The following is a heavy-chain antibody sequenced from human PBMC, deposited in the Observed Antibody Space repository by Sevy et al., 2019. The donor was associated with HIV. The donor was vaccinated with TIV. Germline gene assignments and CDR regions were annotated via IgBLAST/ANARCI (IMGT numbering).Heavy chain of an antibody. CDR1: GDSVSSNSAA. CDR2: TYYRSKWYN. J-gene: IGHJ2*01. V-gene: IGHV6-1*01. D-gene: IGHD6-13*01. Sequence: SQTVSLTCAISGDSVSSNSAAWNWIRQSPSRGLEWLGRTYYRSKWYNDYAVSVKSRITINPDTSKNQFSLQLNSVTPEDTAVNYCARSGVAAAGTGIYWYFDLWGRGTPVTVSS. CDR3: ARSGVAAAGTGIYWYFDL.